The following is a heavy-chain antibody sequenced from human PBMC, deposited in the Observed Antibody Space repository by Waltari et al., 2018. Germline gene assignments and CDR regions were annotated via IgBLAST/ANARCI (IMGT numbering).Heavy chain of an antibody. CDR2: VYDNGRA. Sequence: QVQLQESGPGLVKPSETLSLTCTVSGGSIISHYWSWIRLPPGRRLEWIGYVYDNGRATYNPSLRSRATISVDRSKNQFSLNLISVSAADTAVYFCARVGALRIGSSWSDPFDLWGQGTQVTVSS. J-gene: IGHJ4*02. D-gene: IGHD6-13*01. V-gene: IGHV4-59*11. CDR1: GGSIISHY. CDR3: ARVGALRIGSSWSDPFDL.